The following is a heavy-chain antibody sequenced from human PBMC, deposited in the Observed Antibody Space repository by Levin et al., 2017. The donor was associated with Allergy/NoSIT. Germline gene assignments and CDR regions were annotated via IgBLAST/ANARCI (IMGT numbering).Heavy chain of an antibody. D-gene: IGHD3-22*01. J-gene: IGHJ4*02. V-gene: IGHV1-18*01. CDR3: ARDLYNDDSVFGY. CDR1: GYTFRNYG. Sequence: ASVKVSCKASGYTFRNYGISWVRQAPGRGLEWLGWISTDTGNRHYAQNLQGRVTMTTDTSTDTAHLELRSLRSDDTAVYYCARDLYNDDSVFGYWGQGTLVNVCS. CDR2: ISTDTGNR.